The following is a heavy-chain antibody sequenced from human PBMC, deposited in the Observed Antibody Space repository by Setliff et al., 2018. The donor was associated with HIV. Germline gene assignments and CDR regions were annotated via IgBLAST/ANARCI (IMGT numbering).Heavy chain of an antibody. D-gene: IGHD3-9*01. Sequence: VESLKISCKDSGYSFPNDWIGWVRQMPGKGLEWVAIIFPGDSETRYSPSFEGQVTISADRSINTVYLQWSSLRASDTAIYYCTRHPLRPGIAGYFYFVDVWGTGTTVTVSS. CDR1: GYSFPNDW. V-gene: IGHV5-51*01. J-gene: IGHJ6*03. CDR3: TRHPLRPGIAGYFYFVDV. CDR2: IFPGDSET.